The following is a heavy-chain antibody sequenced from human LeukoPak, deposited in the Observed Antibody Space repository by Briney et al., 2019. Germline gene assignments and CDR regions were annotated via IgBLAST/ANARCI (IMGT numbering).Heavy chain of an antibody. Sequence: PSETLSLTCTVSGGSISSGGYYWSWIRQHPGKGLEWIGYIYYSGSTYYNPSLKSRVTISVDTSKNQFSLKLSSVTAADTAVYYCASLCSGGSRYSWSLDYWGQGTLVTVSS. CDR1: GGSISSGGYY. V-gene: IGHV4-31*03. CDR2: IYYSGST. D-gene: IGHD2-15*01. J-gene: IGHJ4*02. CDR3: ASLCSGGSRYSWSLDY.